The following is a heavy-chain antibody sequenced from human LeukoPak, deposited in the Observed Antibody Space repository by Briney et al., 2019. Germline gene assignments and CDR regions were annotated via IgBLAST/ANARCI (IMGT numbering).Heavy chain of an antibody. V-gene: IGHV4-39*07. Sequence: SETLSLTCTVSGGSISSSSYYWGWIRQPPGKGLEWIGSIYYSGSTYYNPSLKSRVTISVDTSKNQFSLKLSSVTAADTAVYYCARARFFVGGSYFFDYWGQGTLVTVSS. J-gene: IGHJ4*02. CDR1: GGSISSSSYY. CDR2: IYYSGST. CDR3: ARARFFVGGSYFFDY. D-gene: IGHD1-26*01.